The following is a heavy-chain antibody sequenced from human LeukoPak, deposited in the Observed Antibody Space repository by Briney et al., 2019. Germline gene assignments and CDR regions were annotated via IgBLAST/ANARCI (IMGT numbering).Heavy chain of an antibody. CDR2: ISSSGSTI. CDR3: ARGSAMIVAFDAFDI. Sequence: GGSLRLSCAASGFTFSSYEMNWVRQAPGKGLEWVSYISSSGSTIYYADSVKGRFTISRDNAKNSLYLQMNSLRAEDTAVYYCARGSAMIVAFDAFDIWGQGTMVTVSS. V-gene: IGHV3-48*03. J-gene: IGHJ3*02. D-gene: IGHD3-22*01. CDR1: GFTFSSYE.